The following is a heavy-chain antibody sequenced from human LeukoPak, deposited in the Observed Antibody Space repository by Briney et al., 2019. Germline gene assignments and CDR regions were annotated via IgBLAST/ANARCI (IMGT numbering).Heavy chain of an antibody. CDR3: ARLPYNWNTNNWFDP. Sequence: SQTLSLTCTVSGGSIRDDNYYWSWIRQHPGKGLEWIGYIYYSGSTYYNPSLKSRVTISVDTSKNQFSLKLRSVTAADTAVYYCARLPYNWNTNNWFDPWGQGTLVTVSS. CDR2: IYYSGST. D-gene: IGHD1/OR15-1a*01. CDR1: GGSIRDDNYY. J-gene: IGHJ5*02. V-gene: IGHV4-30-4*08.